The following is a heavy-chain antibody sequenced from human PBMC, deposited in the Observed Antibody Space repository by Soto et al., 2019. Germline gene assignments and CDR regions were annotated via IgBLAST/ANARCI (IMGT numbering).Heavy chain of an antibody. Sequence: GSLRLSCAASGFTLSNYWMTWVRQAPGTGLEWVANIKEDGSEKHYVDSVRGRFTISRDNAKNSLYLQMNSLRVEDTAVYFCSRDVVLGPKALNYWGQGALVTVSS. D-gene: IGHD1-26*01. CDR3: SRDVVLGPKALNY. V-gene: IGHV3-7*01. CDR2: IKEDGSEK. J-gene: IGHJ4*02. CDR1: GFTLSNYW.